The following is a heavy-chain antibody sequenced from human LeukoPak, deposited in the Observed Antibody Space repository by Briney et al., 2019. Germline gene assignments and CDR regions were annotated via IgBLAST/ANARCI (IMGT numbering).Heavy chain of an antibody. CDR3: ATLTGGDDAFDI. Sequence: ASETLSLTCTVSGGSISSYYWSWIRQPPGKGLEWIGYIFYTGSTNYNPSLKSRVTISVLTSKNRFSLKLSSVTAADTAVYYCATLTGGDDAFDIWGQGTMVTVSS. CDR2: IFYTGST. V-gene: IGHV4-59*01. J-gene: IGHJ3*02. D-gene: IGHD4-23*01. CDR1: GGSISSYY.